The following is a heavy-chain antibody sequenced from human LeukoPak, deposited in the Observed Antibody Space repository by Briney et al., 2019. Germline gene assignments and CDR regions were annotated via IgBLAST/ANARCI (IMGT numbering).Heavy chain of an antibody. Sequence: GGSLRLSCAASGLTVSSNYMSWVRQAPGKGLEWVSLIYSSGSAYYADSVKGRFTISRDNSKNTLFLQMNSLTAEDTAMYYCTRTFLSGDGYKVGYFDYWGQGTLVTVSS. V-gene: IGHV3-53*01. D-gene: IGHD5-24*01. J-gene: IGHJ4*02. CDR1: GLTVSSNY. CDR2: IYSSGSA. CDR3: TRTFLSGDGYKVGYFDY.